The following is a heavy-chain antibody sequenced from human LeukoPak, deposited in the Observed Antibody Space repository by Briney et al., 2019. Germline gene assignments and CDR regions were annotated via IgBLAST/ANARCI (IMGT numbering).Heavy chain of an antibody. CDR2: ISYDGSNK. Sequence: GGSLRLSCAASGFTFSSYAMHWVRQAPGKGLEWVAVISYDGSNKYYADSVKGRFTISRDNSKNTPYLQMNSLRAEDTAVYYCARAEVSAPGSLGNWGQGTLVTVSS. V-gene: IGHV3-30*04. J-gene: IGHJ4*02. CDR1: GFTFSSYA. D-gene: IGHD3-16*01. CDR3: ARAEVSAPGSLGN.